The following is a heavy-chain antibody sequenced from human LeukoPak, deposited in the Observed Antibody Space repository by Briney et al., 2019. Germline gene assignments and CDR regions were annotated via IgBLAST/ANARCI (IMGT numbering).Heavy chain of an antibody. CDR1: RFTSSSYG. Sequence: GGSPRLSSAASRFTSSSYGMSWVRQAPRKRLEWGSAITPTSSSTHNADSLLSRYTLSRDNSKNTLYLQMNSLRAEDTAVYYCARVNFWYCFDYWGQGTLVTVSS. J-gene: IGHJ4*02. CDR2: ITPTSSST. V-gene: IGHV3-23*01. CDR3: ARVNFWYCFDY. D-gene: IGHD3-3*01.